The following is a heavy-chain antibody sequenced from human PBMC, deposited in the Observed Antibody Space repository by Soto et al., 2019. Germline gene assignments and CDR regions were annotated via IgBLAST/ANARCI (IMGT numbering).Heavy chain of an antibody. V-gene: IGHV5-51*01. D-gene: IGHD2-15*01. J-gene: IGHJ6*02. CDR2: IYPDDAET. CDR3: ARRYCNNRASCPVGCGFDV. CDR1: GYNFDRYW. Sequence: EVQPVQPAAEVKEPGESLKISCQGSGYNFDRYWVCWVRQLPGKGLDWMGLIYPDDAETKYGPSFEGQVTISADRSAASLQWSSLKASDSGIYYCARRYCNNRASCPVGCGFDVWGRGTTVTVSS.